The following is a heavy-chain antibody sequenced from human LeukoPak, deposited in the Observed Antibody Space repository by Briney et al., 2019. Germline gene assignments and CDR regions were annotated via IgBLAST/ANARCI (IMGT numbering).Heavy chain of an antibody. V-gene: IGHV4-34*01. J-gene: IGHJ1*01. CDR2: INHSGST. D-gene: IGHD6-19*01. CDR3: ARVSISGWIQH. Sequence: PSETLSLTCTVSGGSISSYYWSWIRQPPGKGLEWIGEINHSGSTNYNPSLKSRVTISVDTSKNQFSLKLSSVTAADTAVYYCARVSISGWIQHWGQGTLVTVSS. CDR1: GGSISSYY.